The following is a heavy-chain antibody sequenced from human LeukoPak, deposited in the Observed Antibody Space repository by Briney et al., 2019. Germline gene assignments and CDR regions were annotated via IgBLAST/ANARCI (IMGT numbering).Heavy chain of an antibody. V-gene: IGHV4-34*01. J-gene: IGHJ4*02. CDR1: GGSFSGYY. CDR3: ARFPRGGFDY. Sequence: PSETLSLTCAVYGGSFSGYYWSWIRQPPGKGLEWIGEINHSGSTNYNPSLKSRVTISVDTSKNQFSLKLSSVTAADTAVYYCARFPRGGFDYWGQGTLVTVSS. D-gene: IGHD3-16*01. CDR2: INHSGST.